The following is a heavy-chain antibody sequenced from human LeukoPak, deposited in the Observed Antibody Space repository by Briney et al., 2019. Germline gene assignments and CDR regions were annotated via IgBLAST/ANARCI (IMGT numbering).Heavy chain of an antibody. CDR1: GGSFSGYY. Sequence: SETLSLTCAVYGGSFSGYYWSWIRQPPGKGLEWIGESHHSGSTNYNQSLKSRVTISVDTSKNQFSLKLSSVTAADTAVYYCARGRGRYYGSGSSTGWFYPWGQGTLVTVSS. J-gene: IGHJ5*02. V-gene: IGHV4-34*01. CDR3: ARGRGRYYGSGSSTGWFYP. D-gene: IGHD3-10*01. CDR2: SHHSGST.